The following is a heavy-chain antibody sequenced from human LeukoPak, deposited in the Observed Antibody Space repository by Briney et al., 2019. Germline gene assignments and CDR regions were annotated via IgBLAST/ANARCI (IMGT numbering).Heavy chain of an antibody. Sequence: GGSLRLSCAASGFTFSSYVMSWVRQAPGKGLEWVSAISGSSVSTYYADSVKGRFTISRDNSKNTLYLQMNSLRAEDTAVYYCAKDMSRYYFDYWGQGTLVTVSS. J-gene: IGHJ4*02. CDR1: GFTFSSYV. CDR3: AKDMSRYYFDY. CDR2: ISGSSVST. V-gene: IGHV3-23*01.